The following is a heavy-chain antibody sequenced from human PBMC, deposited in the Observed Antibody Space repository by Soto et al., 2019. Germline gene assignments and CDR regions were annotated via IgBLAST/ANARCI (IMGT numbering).Heavy chain of an antibody. CDR1: GFTFSSYS. V-gene: IGHV3-48*02. CDR3: AREYDILTGYYNVGWFDP. Sequence: EVQLVESGGGLVQPGGSLRLSCAASGFTFSSYSMNWVRQAPGKGLEWVSHISSSSSSIYYADSVRGQFTISRDNAKNALYLQLNSLRDEDTAVYYCAREYDILTGYYNVGWFDPWGQGTLVTVSS. D-gene: IGHD3-9*01. J-gene: IGHJ5*02. CDR2: ISSSSSSI.